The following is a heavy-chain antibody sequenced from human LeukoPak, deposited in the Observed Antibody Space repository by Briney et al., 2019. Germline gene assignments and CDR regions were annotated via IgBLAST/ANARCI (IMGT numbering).Heavy chain of an antibody. J-gene: IGHJ3*02. CDR1: GYSISSGYY. D-gene: IGHD3-22*01. Sequence: SETLSLTCTVSGYSISSGYYWGWIRQPPGKGLELIGSIYHSACTYYNPSLKSRVTISVDTAKDQFSLKLSYVTAADTAVYYCARARQPPFDSSGYGGVAFDIWGQGTMVTVYS. CDR2: IYHSACT. V-gene: IGHV4-38-2*02. CDR3: ARARQPPFDSSGYGGVAFDI.